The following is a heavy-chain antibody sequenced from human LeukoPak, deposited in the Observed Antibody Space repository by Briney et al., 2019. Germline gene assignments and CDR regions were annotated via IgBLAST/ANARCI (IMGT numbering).Heavy chain of an antibody. D-gene: IGHD4-11*01. CDR3: ARQGYYSNYPTDY. CDR2: IYYSGST. V-gene: IGHV4-39*01. CDR1: GGSISSSSYY. Sequence: SETLSLTCTVSGGSISSSSYYWGWIRQPPGKGLEWIGSIYYSGSTYYNPSLKSRVTISVDTSKNQFSLKLSSVTAADTAVYYCARQGYYSNYPTDYWGQGTLVTVSS. J-gene: IGHJ4*02.